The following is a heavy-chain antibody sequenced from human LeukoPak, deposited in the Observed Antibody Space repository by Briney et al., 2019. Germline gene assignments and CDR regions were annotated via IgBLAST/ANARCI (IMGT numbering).Heavy chain of an antibody. J-gene: IGHJ6*02. V-gene: IGHV3-73*01. Sequence: GGSLKLSCAASGFTFSGSAMHWVRQASGKGLEWVGRIRSKANSYATAYAASVKGRFTISRDDSKNTAYLQMNSLKTEDTAVYYCTRRVAYYYGMDVWGQGTTVTVSS. CDR2: IRSKANSYAT. D-gene: IGHD2-15*01. CDR3: TRRVAYYYGMDV. CDR1: GFTFSGSA.